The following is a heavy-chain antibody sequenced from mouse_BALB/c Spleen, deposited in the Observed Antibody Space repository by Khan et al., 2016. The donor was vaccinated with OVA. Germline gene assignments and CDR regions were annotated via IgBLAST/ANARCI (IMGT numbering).Heavy chain of an antibody. CDR1: GYSITNDYA. CDR3: ARSLYYNYGYAMDY. V-gene: IGHV3-2*02. J-gene: IGHJ4*01. Sequence: EVKLLESGPGLVKPSQSLSLTCTVTGYSITNDYAWNWIRQFPGNKLEWMGYISSTGSTSYNPSLKSRISITRDTSKNQFFLQLRSVTSEDTATYYCARSLYYNYGYAMDYWGPGTSVTVSS. CDR2: ISSTGST. D-gene: IGHD1-1*01.